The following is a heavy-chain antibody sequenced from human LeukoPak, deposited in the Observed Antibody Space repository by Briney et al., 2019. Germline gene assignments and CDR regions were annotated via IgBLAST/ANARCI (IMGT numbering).Heavy chain of an antibody. Sequence: PGGSLRLSCAASGFTFSSYWMHWVRQAPGKGLVWVSRINSDGSSTSYADSVKGRFTISRDNAKNTLYLQMNSLRAEDTAGYYCARIGGAPLGRYYYYMDVWGKGTTVTVSS. D-gene: IGHD1-26*01. CDR1: GFTFSSYW. V-gene: IGHV3-74*01. J-gene: IGHJ6*03. CDR2: INSDGSST. CDR3: ARIGGAPLGRYYYYMDV.